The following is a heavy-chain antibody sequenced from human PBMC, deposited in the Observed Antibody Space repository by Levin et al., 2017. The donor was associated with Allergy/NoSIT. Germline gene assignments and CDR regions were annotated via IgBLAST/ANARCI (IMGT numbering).Heavy chain of an antibody. CDR2: ISNDGSNK. V-gene: IGHV3-30*18. CDR1: GFTFSNYG. Sequence: GGSLRLSCAASGFTFSNYGMHWVRQAPGKGLEWVAAISNDGSNKYYADSVKGRFTISRDNSKNTLYLQMNSLRPEDTAVYYCAKDSASCSSNSANYGMEVWGQGTTVTVS. D-gene: IGHD2-2*01. CDR3: AKDSASCSSNSANYGMEV. J-gene: IGHJ6*01.